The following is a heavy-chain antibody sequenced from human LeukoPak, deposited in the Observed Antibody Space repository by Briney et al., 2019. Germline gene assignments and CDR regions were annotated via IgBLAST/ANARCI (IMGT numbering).Heavy chain of an antibody. Sequence: GGSLRLSCAASGFTFSSYAMHWVRQAPGKGLEWVAVISYDGSNKYYADSVKGRCTISRDNSKNTLYLQMNSLRAEETAVYSCARDLDYWGQGTLVTVSS. V-gene: IGHV3-30-3*01. CDR1: GFTFSSYA. J-gene: IGHJ4*02. CDR3: ARDLDY. CDR2: ISYDGSNK.